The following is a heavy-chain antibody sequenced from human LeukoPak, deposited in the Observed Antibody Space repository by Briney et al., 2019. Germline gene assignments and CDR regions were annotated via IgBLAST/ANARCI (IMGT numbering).Heavy chain of an antibody. Sequence: GVLRLSCAASGFTFSSYAMHWVRQAPGKGLEWVAVISYDGSNKYYADSVKGRFTISRDNSKNTLYLQMNSLRAEDTAVYYCARSSSSSLYYYYGTDVWGQGTTVTVSS. CDR1: GFTFSSYA. CDR3: ARSSSSSLYYYYGTDV. V-gene: IGHV3-30-3*01. CDR2: ISYDGSNK. J-gene: IGHJ6*02. D-gene: IGHD6-6*01.